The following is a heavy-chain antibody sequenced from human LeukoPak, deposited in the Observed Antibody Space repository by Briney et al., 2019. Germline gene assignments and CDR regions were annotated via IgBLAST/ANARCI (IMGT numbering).Heavy chain of an antibody. CDR3: ARKVHSSSYYGMDV. Sequence: ASVKVSCKASGGTFSSYAISWVRQAPGQGLEWMGRIIPILGIANYAQKFQGRVTITADKSTSTAYMELSSLGSEDTAVYYCARKVHSSSYYGMDVWGQGTTVTVSS. D-gene: IGHD6-13*01. V-gene: IGHV1-69*04. J-gene: IGHJ6*02. CDR1: GGTFSSYA. CDR2: IIPILGIA.